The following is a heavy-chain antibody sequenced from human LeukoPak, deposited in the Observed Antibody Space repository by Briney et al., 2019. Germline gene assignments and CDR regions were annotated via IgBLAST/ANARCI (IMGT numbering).Heavy chain of an antibody. J-gene: IGHJ6*02. CDR3: ARDLWIQLWLPPRGDGMDV. V-gene: IGHV1-18*01. Sequence: ASVKVSCKASGYTFTSYGISWVRQAPGQGLEWMGWISAYNGNTNYAQKLQGRVTMTTDTSTSTAYMELRSLRSDDTAVYYCARDLWIQLWLPPRGDGMDVWGQGTTVTVSS. CDR1: GYTFTSYG. D-gene: IGHD5-18*01. CDR2: ISAYNGNT.